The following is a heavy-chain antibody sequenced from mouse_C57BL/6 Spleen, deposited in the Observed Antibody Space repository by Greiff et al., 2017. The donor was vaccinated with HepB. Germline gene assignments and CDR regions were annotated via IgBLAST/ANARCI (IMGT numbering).Heavy chain of an antibody. D-gene: IGHD2-4*01. Sequence: QVQLKESGPELVKPGASVKISCKASGYAFSSSWMNWVKQRPGKGLEWIGRIYPGDGDTNYNGKFKGKATLTADKSSSTAYMQLSSLTSEDSAVYFCARSRLRDYAMDYWGQGTSVTVSS. V-gene: IGHV1-82*01. CDR2: IYPGDGDT. CDR3: ARSRLRDYAMDY. CDR1: GYAFSSSW. J-gene: IGHJ4*01.